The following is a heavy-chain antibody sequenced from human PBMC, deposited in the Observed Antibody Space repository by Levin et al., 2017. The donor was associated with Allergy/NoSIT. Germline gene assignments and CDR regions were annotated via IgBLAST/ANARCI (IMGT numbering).Heavy chain of an antibody. CDR3: ARHGDILTGYHPHWFDP. V-gene: IGHV4-39*01. CDR1: GGSISSSSYY. D-gene: IGHD3-9*01. Sequence: GSLRLSCTVSGGSISSSSYYWGWIRQPPGKGLEWIGSIYYSGSTYYNPSLKSRVTISVDTSKNQFSLKLSSVTAADTAVYYCARHGDILTGYHPHWFDPWGQGTLVTVSS. CDR2: IYYSGST. J-gene: IGHJ5*02.